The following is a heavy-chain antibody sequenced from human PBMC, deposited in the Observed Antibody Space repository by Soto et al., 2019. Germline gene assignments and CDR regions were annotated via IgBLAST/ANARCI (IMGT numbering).Heavy chain of an antibody. D-gene: IGHD2-15*01. CDR1: GFTFCNAW. CDR3: TTGIGCSGGSCYSYYYYMDV. CDR2: IKSKTDGGTT. V-gene: IGHV3-15*01. J-gene: IGHJ6*03. Sequence: GGSLRLSCAASGFTFCNAWMSWVRQAPGKGLEWAGRIKSKTDGGTTDYAAPVKGRFTISRDDSKNTLYLQMNSLITEDTAVYYCTTGIGCSGGSCYSYYYYMDVWGKGTTVTVSS.